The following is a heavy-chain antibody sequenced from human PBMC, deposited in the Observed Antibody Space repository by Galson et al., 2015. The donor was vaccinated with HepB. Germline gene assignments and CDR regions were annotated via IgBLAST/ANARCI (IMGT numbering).Heavy chain of an antibody. V-gene: IGHV3-23*01. CDR3: VNGGRGGPAGLDH. CDR1: GSTLSNYG. Sequence: SLRLSCAASGSTLSNYGMTWVRQAPGKGLEWVSSISTRDATKYYADSVKGRFTISRDGSGTTLYLQMNTLRAQDTAVYYCVNGGRGGPAGLDHWGQGTLVTVSS. D-gene: IGHD2-15*01. CDR2: ISTRDATK. J-gene: IGHJ4*02.